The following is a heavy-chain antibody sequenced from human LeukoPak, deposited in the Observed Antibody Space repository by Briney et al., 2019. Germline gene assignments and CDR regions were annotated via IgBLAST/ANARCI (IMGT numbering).Heavy chain of an antibody. CDR3: ARDVTAAFDY. D-gene: IGHD6-13*01. Sequence: GSLRLSCAASGFTFSSYAMSWVRQAPGKGLEWIGYIYYSGSTYYNPSLKSRVTISVDTSKNQFSLKLSSVTAADTAVYYCARDVTAAFDYWGQGTLVTVSS. V-gene: IGHV4-59*12. CDR2: IYYSGST. J-gene: IGHJ4*02. CDR1: GFTFSSYA.